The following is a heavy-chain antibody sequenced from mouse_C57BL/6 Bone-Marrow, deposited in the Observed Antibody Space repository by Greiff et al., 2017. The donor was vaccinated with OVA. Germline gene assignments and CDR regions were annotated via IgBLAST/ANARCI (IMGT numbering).Heavy chain of an antibody. CDR1: GYTFTDYT. Sequence: EVQLQESGPELVKPGASVKISCKASGYTFTDYTMNWVKQSNGQGLEWIGVINPNYGTTSYNKKFKGKATLTVDKSSSTAYMQLNSLTSEDSAVYYGAFDDGSSDRYFVVWGRGTTVTVAS. CDR3: AFDDGSSDRYFVV. D-gene: IGHD1-1*01. V-gene: IGHV1-39*01. CDR2: INPNYGTT. J-gene: IGHJ1*03.